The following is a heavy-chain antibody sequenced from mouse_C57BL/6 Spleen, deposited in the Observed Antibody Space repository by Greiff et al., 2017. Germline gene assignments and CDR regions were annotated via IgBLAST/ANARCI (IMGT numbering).Heavy chain of an antibody. CDR3: TLIYDDYGGYFDD. CDR2: IDPENGDT. J-gene: IGHJ1*03. V-gene: IGHV14-4*01. Sequence: EVKLMESGAELVRPGASVKLSCTASGFNIKDDYMHWVKQRPEQGLEWIGWIDPENGDTEYASKFQGKATITADTSSNTAYLQLSSLTSEDTAVYYCTLIYDDYGGYFDDWGTGTTVTVSS. D-gene: IGHD2-4*01. CDR1: GFNIKDDY.